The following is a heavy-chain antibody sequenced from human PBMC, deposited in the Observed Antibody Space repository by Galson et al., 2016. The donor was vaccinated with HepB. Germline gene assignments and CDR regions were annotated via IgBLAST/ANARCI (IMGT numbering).Heavy chain of an antibody. CDR1: GYTFNNYV. J-gene: IGHJ6*02. Sequence: SVKVSCKASGYTFNNYVISWVRQAPGQGLEWVGWISAYNGKTNFPEKYLGRVTLTTDTSTRTAYMELRSLISGDTAVYYCARVPRPVYESTGFYFYGMDVWGQGTTVTVSS. V-gene: IGHV1-18*01. CDR2: ISAYNGKT. D-gene: IGHD3-22*01. CDR3: ARVPRPVYESTGFYFYGMDV.